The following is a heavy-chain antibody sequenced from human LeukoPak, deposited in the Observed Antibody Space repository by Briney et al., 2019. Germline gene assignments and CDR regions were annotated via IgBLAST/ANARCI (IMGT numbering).Heavy chain of an antibody. V-gene: IGHV4-34*01. CDR2: INHSGST. D-gene: IGHD4-17*01. J-gene: IGHJ4*02. Sequence: PSETLSLTCAVYGGSFSGYYWSWIRQPPGKGLEWIGEINHSGSTNYNPSLKSRVTISVDTSKNQFSLKLSSVTAADTAVYYCARLRVYGDNRRDYWGQGTLVTVPS. CDR3: ARLRVYGDNRRDY. CDR1: GGSFSGYY.